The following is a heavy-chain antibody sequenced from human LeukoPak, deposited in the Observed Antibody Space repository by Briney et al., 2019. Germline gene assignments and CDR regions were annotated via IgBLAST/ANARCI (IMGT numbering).Heavy chain of an antibody. V-gene: IGHV3-21*01. D-gene: IGHD6-19*01. Sequence: PGGSLRLSCEASGFTFSSYSMNWVRQAPGKGLEWVSSISGSSSYINYADSVKGRFTTSRDNAQNSLFLQLNSLRAEDTAVYYCARDPYSSGWYKDAFDIWGQGTMVTVSS. CDR3: ARDPYSSGWYKDAFDI. J-gene: IGHJ3*02. CDR1: GFTFSSYS. CDR2: ISGSSSYI.